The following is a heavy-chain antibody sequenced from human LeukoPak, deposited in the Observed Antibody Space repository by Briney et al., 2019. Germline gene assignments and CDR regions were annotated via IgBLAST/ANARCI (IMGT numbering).Heavy chain of an antibody. J-gene: IGHJ5*02. CDR3: ARAVREKQYNWFDP. CDR1: GYTFTGYY. Sequence: ASVKVSCKASGYTFTGYYMHWVRQAPGQGLEWMGWINPNSGGTNYAQKFQGWVTMTRDTSISTAYMELSRLGSDDTAVYYCARAVREKQYNWFDPWGQGTLVTVSS. D-gene: IGHD3-10*01. V-gene: IGHV1-2*04. CDR2: INPNSGGT.